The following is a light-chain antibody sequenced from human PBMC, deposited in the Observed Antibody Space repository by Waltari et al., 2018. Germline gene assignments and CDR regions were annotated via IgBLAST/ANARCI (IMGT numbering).Light chain of an antibody. CDR1: QSVLYSSRNKNY. Sequence: DIVMTQSPDSLPVSLGERATISCKSSQSVLYSSRNKNYLAWYQQKPGQPPELLIYWASTRESGVPDRFIGSGSGTDFTLTITSRQAEDVAVYYCQQYYSIPYTFGQGTKLEIK. V-gene: IGKV4-1*01. CDR3: QQYYSIPYT. CDR2: WAS. J-gene: IGKJ2*01.